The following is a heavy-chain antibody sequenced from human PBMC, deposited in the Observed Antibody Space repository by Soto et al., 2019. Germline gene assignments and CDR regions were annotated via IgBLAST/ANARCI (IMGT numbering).Heavy chain of an antibody. Sequence: QLGGSLRLSCAASGFTFSSYAMSWVRQAPGKGLEWVSGISGSGDSTYYADSVKGRLTISRDNSKNTLYLQMNSLRAEDTAVYYCANAYYYYYMDVWGKGTTVTVSS. V-gene: IGHV3-23*01. CDR1: GFTFSSYA. CDR3: ANAYYYYYMDV. J-gene: IGHJ6*03. CDR2: ISGSGDST.